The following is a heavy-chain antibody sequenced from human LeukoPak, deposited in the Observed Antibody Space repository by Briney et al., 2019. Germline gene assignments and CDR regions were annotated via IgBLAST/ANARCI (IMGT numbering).Heavy chain of an antibody. CDR2: ISGSGGST. CDR1: GFTFSTNA. D-gene: IGHD3-10*01. V-gene: IGHV3-23*01. Sequence: GGSRRLSWVASGFTFSTNAISCVRQAPGKGLEWVSAISGSGGSTYYADSVKGRFTISRDNSKNTLYLQMNSLRAEDTAVYYCGKEPTMVRGVAFDYWGQGTLVTVSS. J-gene: IGHJ4*02. CDR3: GKEPTMVRGVAFDY.